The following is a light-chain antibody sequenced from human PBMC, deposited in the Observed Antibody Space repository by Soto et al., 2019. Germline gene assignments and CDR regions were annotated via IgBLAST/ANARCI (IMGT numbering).Light chain of an antibody. V-gene: IGKV1-5*01. CDR3: QQLERYPST. J-gene: IGKJ4*01. CDR1: QRISGW. Sequence: DIQMTQSPSTLSASVGDTVTITCRASQRISGWLAWHQQKPGKAPKLLIYAASTLQSGVLSRFSGSGSGTDFTLTISSLQPEDFATYYCQQLERYPSTFGGGTKVDIK. CDR2: AAS.